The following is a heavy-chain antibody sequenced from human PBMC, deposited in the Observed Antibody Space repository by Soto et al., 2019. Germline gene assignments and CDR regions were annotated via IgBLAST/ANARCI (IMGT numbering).Heavy chain of an antibody. CDR1: GCSISSYY. J-gene: IGHJ4*02. CDR3: ARDLGDFWSGRYFDY. V-gene: IGHV4-59*01. CDR2: IYYSGST. Sequence: SGTLSLTCTVSGCSISSYYWRWIRQPPGKGLEWIGYIYYSGSTNYNPSLKSRVTISVDTSKNQFSLKLSSVTAADTAVYYCARDLGDFWSGRYFDYWGQGTLVTVS. D-gene: IGHD3-3*01.